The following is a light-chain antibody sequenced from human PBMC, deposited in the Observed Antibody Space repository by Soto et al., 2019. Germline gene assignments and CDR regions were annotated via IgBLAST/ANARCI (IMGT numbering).Light chain of an antibody. V-gene: IGKV1-6*01. CDR2: PAS. Sequence: AIQMTQSPSSLSASIGDRVTMTFRASQGIRNDLGWYQQKPGKAPKLLFYPASSLQTGVPSRFSGSGSGTDFTLTISSLQPEDFATYYCLQEYNYPRTFGQGTKVDIK. J-gene: IGKJ1*01. CDR1: QGIRND. CDR3: LQEYNYPRT.